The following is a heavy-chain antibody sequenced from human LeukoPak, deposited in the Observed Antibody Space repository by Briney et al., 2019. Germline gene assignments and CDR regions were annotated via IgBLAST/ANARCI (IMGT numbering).Heavy chain of an antibody. Sequence: GGSLRLSCAASGFTFSSYWMHWVRQAPGKGLVWVSRINSDGSSTSYADSVKGRFTISRDNAKNTLYLQMNSLRAEDTAVYYCARAAMITWGNYYYYMDVWGKGTTVTISS. CDR2: INSDGSST. D-gene: IGHD3-22*01. CDR1: GFTFSSYW. V-gene: IGHV3-74*01. J-gene: IGHJ6*03. CDR3: ARAAMITWGNYYYYMDV.